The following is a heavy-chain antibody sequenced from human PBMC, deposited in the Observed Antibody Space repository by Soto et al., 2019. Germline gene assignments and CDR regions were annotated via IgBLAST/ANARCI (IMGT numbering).Heavy chain of an antibody. D-gene: IGHD3-10*01. V-gene: IGHV4-39*01. CDR1: GGSISSSSYY. CDR2: IYYSGST. Sequence: PSETLSLTCTVSGGSISSSSYYWGWIRQPPGKGLEWIGSIYYSGSTYYNPSLKSRVTISVDTSKNQFSLKLSSVTAADTAVYYCASKLTMVFDWGQGTLVTVSS. J-gene: IGHJ4*02. CDR3: ASKLTMVFD.